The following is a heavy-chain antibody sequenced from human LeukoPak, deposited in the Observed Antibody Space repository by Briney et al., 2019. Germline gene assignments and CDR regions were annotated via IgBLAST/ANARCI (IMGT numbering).Heavy chain of an antibody. CDR1: GYTFTGYY. CDR3: ARWYYYGSGSYYSVGTTPYYFDY. J-gene: IGHJ4*02. CDR2: INPNSGGT. Sequence: VASVKVSCKASGYTFTGYYMHWVRQAPGQGLEWMGWINPNSGGTNYAQKFQGRVTMTRDTSISTAYMELSRLRSDDTAVYYCARWYYYGSGSYYSVGTTPYYFDYWGQGTLVTVSS. D-gene: IGHD3-10*01. V-gene: IGHV1-2*02.